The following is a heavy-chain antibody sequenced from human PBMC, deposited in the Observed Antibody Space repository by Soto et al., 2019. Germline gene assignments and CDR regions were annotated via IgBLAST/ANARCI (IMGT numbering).Heavy chain of an antibody. CDR2: QNPRNGQT. D-gene: IGHD5-18*01. V-gene: IGHV1-8*01. Sequence: QVQLVQSGAEVKKPGASVKVSCQTSGYNFSAYYFNWVRQAAGQGPEWMGWQNPRNGQTGYVQKFRGRVTMTRDTSIATVYLELSRLTYEDTAIYFCARETDTSMVDYWGQGTLVTVSS. CDR1: GYNFSAYY. CDR3: ARETDTSMVDY. J-gene: IGHJ4*02.